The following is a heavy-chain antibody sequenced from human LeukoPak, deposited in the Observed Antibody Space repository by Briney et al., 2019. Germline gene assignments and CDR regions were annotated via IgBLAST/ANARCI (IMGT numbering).Heavy chain of an antibody. CDR3: ARDLWFGELLFRFDY. CDR2: ISSSGSTI. CDR1: GFTLRSYE. D-gene: IGHD3-10*01. Sequence: GGTLRLSCAASGFTLRSYEMNWVRQAPGKGVEWVSYISSSGSTIYYPPSVKGRFTISRDNAKNSLYLQMNSLRAEDTAVYYCARDLWFGELLFRFDYWGQGTLVTVSS. V-gene: IGHV3-48*03. J-gene: IGHJ4*02.